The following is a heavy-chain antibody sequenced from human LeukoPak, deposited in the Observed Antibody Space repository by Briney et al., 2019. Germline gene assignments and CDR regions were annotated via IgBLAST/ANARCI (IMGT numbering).Heavy chain of an antibody. CDR3: ARTEIDDYSRY. CDR2: IYQDGST. J-gene: IGHJ4*02. CDR1: GYSISSGYH. D-gene: IGHD3-16*01. Sequence: SETLSLTCSVSGYSISSGYHWAWFRQTPGKRLEWLGSIYQDGSTYDNLSLKSRVTLSVDTSKNQFSLKMKTVTVADTAVYYCARTEIDDYSRYWGQGTLVLVSS. V-gene: IGHV4-38-2*02.